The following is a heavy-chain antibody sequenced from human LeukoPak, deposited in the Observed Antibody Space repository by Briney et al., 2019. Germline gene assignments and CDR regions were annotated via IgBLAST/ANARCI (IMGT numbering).Heavy chain of an antibody. CDR3: AKDSLAASPRTDY. CDR1: GFTFNTYA. CDR2: INDSGRRT. D-gene: IGHD2-15*01. J-gene: IGHJ4*02. V-gene: IGHV3-23*01. Sequence: GGSLRLSCAASGFTFNTYAMTWVRQAPGKGLEWVSTINDSGRRTFYADSVKGRFTISRDNSKNTLYLQMNSLRADDTAVYYCAKDSLAASPRTDYWGQGALVTVSS.